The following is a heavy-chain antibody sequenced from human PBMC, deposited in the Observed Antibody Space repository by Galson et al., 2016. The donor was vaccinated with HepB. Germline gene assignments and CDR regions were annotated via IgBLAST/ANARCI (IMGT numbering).Heavy chain of an antibody. CDR1: GVSISSRSYY. V-gene: IGHV4-39*01. CDR2: IYYYTGST. J-gene: IGHJ5*02. CDR3: ARHIAVTATGDWFDP. Sequence: LSLTCTVSGVSISSRSYYWGWIRQPPGKGLEWIGSIYYYTGSTYYNPSLKSRVTISADTSKNQFSLRLSSVTAADTAVYFCARHIAVTATGDWFDPWGQGTLVIVSS. D-gene: IGHD6-19*01.